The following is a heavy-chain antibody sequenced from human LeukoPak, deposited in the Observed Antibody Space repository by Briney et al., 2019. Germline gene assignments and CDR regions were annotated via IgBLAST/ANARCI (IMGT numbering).Heavy chain of an antibody. J-gene: IGHJ3*02. Sequence: PSETLSLTCSVSGVSISSSSYYWGWIRQPPGKGLEWIGSIYYSVSTHYNPSLKSRVTISVDTSKNQSSLKLSSVTAADTAVSHCARQGGTMRGDSWAFDIWGQGTMVTVSS. CDR2: IYYSVST. CDR3: ARQGGTMRGDSWAFDI. D-gene: IGHD3-22*01. V-gene: IGHV4-39*01. CDR1: GVSISSSSYY.